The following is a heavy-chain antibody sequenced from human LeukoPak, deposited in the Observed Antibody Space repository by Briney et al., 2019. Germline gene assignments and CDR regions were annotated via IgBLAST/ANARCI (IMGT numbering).Heavy chain of an antibody. CDR3: AHSRHTARVEN. V-gene: IGHV2-5*02. D-gene: IGHD5-18*01. J-gene: IGHJ4*02. CDR2: IYWDDDK. CDR1: GFSLSSSGVG. Sequence: SGPTLFNPTQTLTLTCTFSGFSLSSSGVGVGWIRQPPGKALEWLALIYWDDDKRYSPSLKTRLTITKDTSNNQVDLTMTNMDPVDTGTYYCAHSRHTARVENWGQGTLVTVSS.